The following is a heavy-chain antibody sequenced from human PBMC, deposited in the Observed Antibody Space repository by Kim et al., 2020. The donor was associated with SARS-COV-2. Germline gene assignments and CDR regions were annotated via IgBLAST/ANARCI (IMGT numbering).Heavy chain of an antibody. D-gene: IGHD5-18*01. J-gene: IGHJ4*02. CDR3: ARDRAEGYSYGSGY. V-gene: IGHV1-69*01. Sequence: AQKFQGRVTMTADESTSTAYMELSSLRSEDTAVYYCARDRAEGYSYGSGYWGQGTLVTVSS.